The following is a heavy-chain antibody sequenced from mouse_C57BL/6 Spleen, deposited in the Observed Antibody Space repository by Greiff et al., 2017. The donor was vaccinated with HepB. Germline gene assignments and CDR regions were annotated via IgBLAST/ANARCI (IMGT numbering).Heavy chain of an antibody. CDR1: GYTFTEYT. V-gene: IGHV1-62-2*01. CDR2: FYPGSGSI. D-gene: IGHD2-1*01. CDR3: ARHEGIYYGNGWAMDY. J-gene: IGHJ4*01. Sequence: VQLQQSGAELVKPGASVKLSCKASGYTFTEYTIHWVKQRSGQGLEWIGWFYPGSGSIKYNEKFKDKATLTADKSSCTVYMELSRLTSEDSAVYFCARHEGIYYGNGWAMDYWGQGTSVTVSS.